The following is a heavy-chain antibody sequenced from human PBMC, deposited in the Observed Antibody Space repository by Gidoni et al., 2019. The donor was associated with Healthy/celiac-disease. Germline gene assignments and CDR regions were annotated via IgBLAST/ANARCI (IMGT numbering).Heavy chain of an antibody. J-gene: IGHJ4*02. CDR2: ISSSSSTI. Sequence: EVQLVESGGGLVPPGGSLRLFRAASGFIFSSYSMTWVRQAPGKGLEWVSYISSSSSTIYYADSVKGRFTISRDNAKNSLYLQMNSLRAEDTAVYYCARDPFPSRISIAAAGTPHWGQGTLVTVSS. CDR3: ARDPFPSRISIAAAGTPH. D-gene: IGHD6-13*01. V-gene: IGHV3-48*01. CDR1: GFIFSSYS.